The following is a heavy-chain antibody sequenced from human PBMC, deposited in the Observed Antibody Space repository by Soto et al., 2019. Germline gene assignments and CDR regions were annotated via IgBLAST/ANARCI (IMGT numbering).Heavy chain of an antibody. J-gene: IGHJ6*02. CDR1: GFTFSSYG. CDR3: AKDLAVAGTRGSYYYYGMDV. Sequence: GSLRRSGAASGFTFSSYGMHWVRQAPGKGLEWVAVISYDGSNKYYADSVKGRFTISRDNSKNTLYLQMNSLRAEDTAVYYCAKDLAVAGTRGSYYYYGMDVWGQGTTVTVYS. D-gene: IGHD6-19*01. V-gene: IGHV3-30*18. CDR2: ISYDGSNK.